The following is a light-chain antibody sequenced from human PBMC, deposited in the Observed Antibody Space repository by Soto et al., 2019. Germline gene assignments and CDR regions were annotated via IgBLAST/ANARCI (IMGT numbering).Light chain of an antibody. CDR2: KVS. CDR3: MQGTHWPRT. V-gene: IGKV2-30*01. J-gene: IGKJ1*01. CDR1: QSLVYTNGNTY. Sequence: DVVVTQSPLSLPVTLGQPASISCRSSQSLVYTNGNTYLAWFQQRPGQSPRRLIYKVSIRDSGVPDRFSGSGSGTEFTMTISRVEAEDVVVYCCMQGTHWPRTFGQGTKVEIK.